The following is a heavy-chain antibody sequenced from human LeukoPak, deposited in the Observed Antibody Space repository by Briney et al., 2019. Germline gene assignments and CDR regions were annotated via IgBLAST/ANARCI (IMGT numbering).Heavy chain of an antibody. D-gene: IGHD6-19*01. Sequence: PGGSLRLSCAASGFTFSSYSMNWVRQAPGKGLEWVSSISSSSSYIYYAGSVKGRFTISRDNAKNSLDLQMNSLRAEDTAVYYCARDVSSGWSPFDYWGQGTLVTVSS. CDR2: ISSSSSYI. CDR3: ARDVSSGWSPFDY. J-gene: IGHJ4*02. V-gene: IGHV3-21*01. CDR1: GFTFSSYS.